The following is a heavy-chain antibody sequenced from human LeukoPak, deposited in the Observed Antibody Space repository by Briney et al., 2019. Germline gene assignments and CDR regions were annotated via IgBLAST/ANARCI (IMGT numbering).Heavy chain of an antibody. Sequence: GGSLRLSCAASGFTFSRHAMHWVRQAPGKGLEWVAVISNHGNNIDYVDSVKGRFTISRDNSNNTLFLQMNSLRPDDTAVYYCAKMGAPIDYWDQGILVTVSS. J-gene: IGHJ4*02. CDR2: ISNHGNNI. CDR3: AKMGAPIDY. CDR1: GFTFSRHA. V-gene: IGHV3-30*18. D-gene: IGHD1-26*01.